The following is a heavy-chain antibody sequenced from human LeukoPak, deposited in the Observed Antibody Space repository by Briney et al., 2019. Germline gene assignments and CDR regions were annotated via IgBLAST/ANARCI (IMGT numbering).Heavy chain of an antibody. V-gene: IGHV3-33*01. D-gene: IGHD5-12*01. Sequence: GGSLRLSCAASGFTFSSYGMPWVRQAPVKGLEWVSIIWYDGSNKYYADSVKGRFTISRDNSKNTLYLQMNSLRAEDTAVYYCARESRDGYGLDYWGQGTLVTVSS. CDR1: GFTFSSYG. CDR2: IWYDGSNK. J-gene: IGHJ4*02. CDR3: ARESRDGYGLDY.